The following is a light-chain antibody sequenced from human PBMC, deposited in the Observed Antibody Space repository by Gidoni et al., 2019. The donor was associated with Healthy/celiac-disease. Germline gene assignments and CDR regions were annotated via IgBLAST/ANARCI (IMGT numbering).Light chain of an antibody. V-gene: IGKV1-5*01. Sequence: DIQMTQSPSTLSASVGDRVTITCRASQSISSWLAWYQQKPGKAPKLLIYDASSLESGVPSRFSGSGSGTEFTLTISSLQPDDFATYYCQHLTFXPXTKVDIK. CDR1: QSISSW. J-gene: IGKJ3*01. CDR2: DAS. CDR3: QHLT.